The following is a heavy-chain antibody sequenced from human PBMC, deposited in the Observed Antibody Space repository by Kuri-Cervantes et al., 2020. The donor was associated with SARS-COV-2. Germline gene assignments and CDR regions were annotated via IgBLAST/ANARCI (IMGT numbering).Heavy chain of an antibody. V-gene: IGHV1-18*01. J-gene: IGHJ1*01. Sequence: ASVKVSCKASGYTFTSYGISWVRQAPGQGLEWMGWISAYNGNTNYAQKLQGRVTMTTDTSTSTAYMELRSLRSDDTAVYYCARAQYSSGWPAGEYFQHWGQGTLVTVYS. CDR2: ISAYNGNT. CDR3: ARAQYSSGWPAGEYFQH. CDR1: GYTFTSYG. D-gene: IGHD6-19*01.